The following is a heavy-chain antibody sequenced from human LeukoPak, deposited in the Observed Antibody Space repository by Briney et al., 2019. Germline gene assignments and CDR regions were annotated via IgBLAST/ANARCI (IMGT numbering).Heavy chain of an antibody. D-gene: IGHD1-1*01. CDR1: GDSIRSYY. Sequence: SETLSLTCTVSGDSIRSYYWSWIRQPPGKGLEWIGYLYDSGSTNYNPSLKSRVTISADTSKKQFSLKLTSVTAADTAVYYCARGAGGYRFDPWGQGTLVTVSS. V-gene: IGHV4-59*01. CDR3: ARGAGGYRFDP. CDR2: LYDSGST. J-gene: IGHJ5*02.